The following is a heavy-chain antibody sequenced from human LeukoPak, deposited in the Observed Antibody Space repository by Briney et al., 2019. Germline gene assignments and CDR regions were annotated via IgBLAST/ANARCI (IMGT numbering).Heavy chain of an antibody. CDR2: ISGYNGDT. D-gene: IGHD3-10*01. CDR3: ARARGFADYADY. J-gene: IGHJ4*02. V-gene: IGHV1-18*01. CDR1: GFIFTKYG. Sequence: ASVKVSCKASGFIFTKYGISWVRQAPGQGLEWVGWISGYNGDTNYAQNLQGRFTMTTDTSTSTAYMELRTLASDDTAVYYCARARGFADYADYWGQGTLVTVSS.